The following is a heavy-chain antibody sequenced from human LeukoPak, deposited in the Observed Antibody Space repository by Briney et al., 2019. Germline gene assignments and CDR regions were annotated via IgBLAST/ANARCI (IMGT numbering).Heavy chain of an antibody. J-gene: IGHJ1*01. D-gene: IGHD2-21*02. CDR2: IYYTGGT. Sequence: PSETLSLTCTVSGGPLTISYWSWIRQPPGRGLEWVGYIYYTGGTNYHPSLAGRVSISLDMSKNLISLNLDSVTAADTAVYYCVRGERCGGDCSSRQQWGQGTLVTVSS. CDR1: GGPLTISY. V-gene: IGHV4-59*13. CDR3: VRGERCGGDCSSRQQ.